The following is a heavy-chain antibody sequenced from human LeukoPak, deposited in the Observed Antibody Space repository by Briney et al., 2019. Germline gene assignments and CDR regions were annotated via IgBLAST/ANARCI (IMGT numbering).Heavy chain of an antibody. D-gene: IGHD3-9*01. CDR1: GGSISSGDYY. CDR3: ARLYYDILTGYLEGAFDI. V-gene: IGHV4-30-4*01. CDR2: IYYSGST. Sequence: SQTLSLTCTVSGGSISSGDYYWSWIRQPPGKGLVWIGYIYYSGSTYYNPSLKSRVTISVDTSKNQFSLKLSSVTAADTAVYYCARLYYDILTGYLEGAFDIWGQGTMVTVSS. J-gene: IGHJ3*02.